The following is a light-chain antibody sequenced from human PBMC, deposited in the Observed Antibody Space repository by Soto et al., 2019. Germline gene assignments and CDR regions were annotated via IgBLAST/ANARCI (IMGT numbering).Light chain of an antibody. J-gene: IGKJ1*01. CDR3: QQYNSYPWT. V-gene: IGKV1-5*03. Sequence: DIQMTQSLSTLSASVGDRVTITCRASQSISSWLAWYQQKPGKAPKVLIYKASSLESGVPSRFSGSGSGTEFTLTISSLQPDDFATYYCQQYNSYPWTVGQGTKVEIK. CDR1: QSISSW. CDR2: KAS.